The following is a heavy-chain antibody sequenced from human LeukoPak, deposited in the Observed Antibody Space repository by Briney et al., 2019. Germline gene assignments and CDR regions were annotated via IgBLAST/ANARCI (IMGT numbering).Heavy chain of an antibody. Sequence: SATLSLTCAVHGGSFSGYYWSWIRQPPGKGLEWIGEINHSGSTNYNPSLKSRVTISVDTSKNQFSLKLSSVTAADTAVYYCARRKGWLQKTGYDYWGQGTLVTVSS. J-gene: IGHJ4*02. CDR1: GGSFSGYY. D-gene: IGHD5-24*01. CDR3: ARRKGWLQKTGYDY. CDR2: INHSGST. V-gene: IGHV4-34*01.